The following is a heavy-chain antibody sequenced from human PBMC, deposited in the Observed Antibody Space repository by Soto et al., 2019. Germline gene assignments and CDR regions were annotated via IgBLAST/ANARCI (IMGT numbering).Heavy chain of an antibody. Sequence: QVQLQESGPGLVKPSQTLSLTCTVSGGSISSGDYYWSWIRQHPGKGLEWIGYIHYSGDSYYNPTLKSRVNISIVTSKTQCPLKLRSVTAADTTVYYWVRGDYNDYRGYDYWGQGTLVTVSS. V-gene: IGHV4-31*03. CDR3: VRGDYNDYRGYDY. D-gene: IGHD4-17*01. J-gene: IGHJ4*02. CDR2: IHYSGDS. CDR1: GGSISSGDYY.